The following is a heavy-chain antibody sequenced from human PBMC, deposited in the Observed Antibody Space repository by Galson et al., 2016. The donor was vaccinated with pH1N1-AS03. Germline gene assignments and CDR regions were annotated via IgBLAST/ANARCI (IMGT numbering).Heavy chain of an antibody. CDR2: IPGDVSIT. J-gene: IGHJ4*02. Sequence: SLRLSCAASGFNFSDYTMHWVRQPPGGGLVWVSRIPGDVSITTYTDSVKGRFTISRDNAKNTLYLQMNGLRAEDTAVYYFARSTEGRFGCWGQGILVTVSS. D-gene: IGHD2-15*01. CDR3: ARSTEGRFGC. V-gene: IGHV3-74*01. CDR1: GFNFSDYT.